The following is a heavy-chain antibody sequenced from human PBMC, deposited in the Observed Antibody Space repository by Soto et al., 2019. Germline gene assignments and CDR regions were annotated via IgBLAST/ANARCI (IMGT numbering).Heavy chain of an antibody. CDR1: GDTFTNYW. Sequence: ASVKVSCKASGDTFTNYWIHWVRQAPGQGLEWMGVIDPSGTSTSYAQKFQGRVTMTKDTSTDTAYMELSSLRSEDTAVYYCATEPNKIAVAGPTFDYWGQGTLVTVSS. CDR3: ATEPNKIAVAGPTFDY. D-gene: IGHD6-19*01. J-gene: IGHJ4*02. V-gene: IGHV1-46*01. CDR2: IDPSGTST.